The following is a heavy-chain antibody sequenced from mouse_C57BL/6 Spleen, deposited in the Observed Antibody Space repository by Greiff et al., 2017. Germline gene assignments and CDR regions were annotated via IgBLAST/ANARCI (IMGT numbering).Heavy chain of an antibody. CDR2: IDPENGDT. CDR1: GFNIKDDY. D-gene: IGHD1-1*01. V-gene: IGHV14-4*01. J-gene: IGHJ1*03. Sequence: VQLKQSGAELVRPGASVKLSCTASGFNIKDDYMHWVKQRPEQGLEWIGWIDPENGDTEYASKFKGKATITADTASNTAYLQLSSLTSEDTAVYYGTNYYGSSYDDWYFDVWGTGTTVTVSS. CDR3: TNYYGSSYDDWYFDV.